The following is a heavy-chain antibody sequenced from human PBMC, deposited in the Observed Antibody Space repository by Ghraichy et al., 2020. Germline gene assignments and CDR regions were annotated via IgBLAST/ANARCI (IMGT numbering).Heavy chain of an antibody. CDR2: IKQDESEK. CDR3: ARAGGYCYDGSGYYTY. CDR1: GFTFSSYW. D-gene: IGHD3-22*01. V-gene: IGHV3-7*01. Sequence: GGSLRLSCAASGFTFSSYWMSWVRQAPGKGLEWVAYIKQDESEKYYVDSVKGRFTIYSDNAKDSLYLQMNSLRVEDTAVYYCARAGGYCYDGSGYYTYWGQGTLVTVSS. J-gene: IGHJ4*02.